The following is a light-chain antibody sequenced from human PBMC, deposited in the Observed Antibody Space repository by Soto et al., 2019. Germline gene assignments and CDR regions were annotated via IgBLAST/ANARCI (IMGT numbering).Light chain of an antibody. V-gene: IGLV2-14*01. J-gene: IGLJ2*01. Sequence: QSALTQPASVSGSPGQSITISCTGTSSDVGAYNYVSWYQQHPGKAPKLIIYNVSNRPSGVSNRFSGSKSANTASLTIFGPQAEDEADYYCSSFTDRTTVLFGGGTKLTVL. CDR3: SSFTDRTTVL. CDR2: NVS. CDR1: SSDVGAYNY.